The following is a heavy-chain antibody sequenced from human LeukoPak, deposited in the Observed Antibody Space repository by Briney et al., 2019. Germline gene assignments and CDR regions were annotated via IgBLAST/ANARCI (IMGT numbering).Heavy chain of an antibody. V-gene: IGHV3-11*04. D-gene: IGHD3-10*01. CDR2: INGSGTTI. J-gene: IGHJ4*02. CDR1: GFTFSDYY. Sequence: KPGGSLRLXCAASGFTFSDYYMNWVRQAPGKGLEWVSYINGSGTTIYYADSVRGRFTISRDNARNPLFLQMNSLRAEDTAMYYCTREDFYYASGYWGQGTLVTVSS. CDR3: TREDFYYASGY.